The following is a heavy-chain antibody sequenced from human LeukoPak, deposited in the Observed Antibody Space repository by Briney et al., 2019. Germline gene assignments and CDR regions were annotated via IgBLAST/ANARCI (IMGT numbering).Heavy chain of an antibody. V-gene: IGHV4-34*01. CDR2: INHSGST. J-gene: IGHJ6*03. CDR3: ARGVPVRGWLLFAQYYYYYMDV. Sequence: SGTLSLTCAVYGGSFSGYYWSWIRQPPGKGLEWIGEINHSGSTNYNPSLKSRVTISVDTSKNQFSLKLSSVTAADTAVYYCARGVPVRGWLLFAQYYYYYMDVWGKGTTVTVSS. D-gene: IGHD3-3*01. CDR1: GGSFSGYY.